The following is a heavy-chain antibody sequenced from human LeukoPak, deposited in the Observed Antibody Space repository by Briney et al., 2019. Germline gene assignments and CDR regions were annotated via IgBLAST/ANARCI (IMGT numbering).Heavy chain of an antibody. V-gene: IGHV1-8*01. J-gene: IGHJ5*02. CDR3: ARGVVAAAGEYNWFDP. CDR2: MNPNSGNT. D-gene: IGHD6-13*01. Sequence: GASVNVSCKASGYTFTSYDINWVRQATGQGLEWMGWMNPNSGNTGYAQKFQGRVTMTRNTSISTAYMELSSLRSEDTAVYYCARGVVAAAGEYNWFDPWGQGTLVTVSS. CDR1: GYTFTSYD.